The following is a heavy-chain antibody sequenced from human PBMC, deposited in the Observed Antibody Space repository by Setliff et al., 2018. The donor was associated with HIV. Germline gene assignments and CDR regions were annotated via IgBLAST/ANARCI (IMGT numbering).Heavy chain of an antibody. CDR2: IKQDGSEI. D-gene: IGHD1-26*01. CDR3: ANLWEMGA. V-gene: IGHV3-7*03. J-gene: IGHJ5*02. Sequence: PGGSLRLSCAASGFSFSNYWMDWVRQAPGKGLEWVATIKQDGSEIYHVDSVKGRFTISRDNARTSLYLEMSSLRAEDTAVYLCANLWEMGAWGQGTLVTVS. CDR1: GFSFSNYW.